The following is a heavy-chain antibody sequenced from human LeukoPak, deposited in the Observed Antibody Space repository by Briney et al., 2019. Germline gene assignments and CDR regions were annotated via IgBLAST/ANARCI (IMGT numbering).Heavy chain of an antibody. Sequence: ASVKVSCKASGYTFTGYYMHWVRQAPGQGLEWMGWINPNSGGTNYAQKFQGRVTMTRDTSISTAYMELSRLRSDDTAVYYCARGPGPGQYYYDSSGFSPPDYWGQGTLVTVSS. CDR2: INPNSGGT. J-gene: IGHJ4*02. V-gene: IGHV1-2*02. D-gene: IGHD3-22*01. CDR1: GYTFTGYY. CDR3: ARGPGPGQYYYDSSGFSPPDY.